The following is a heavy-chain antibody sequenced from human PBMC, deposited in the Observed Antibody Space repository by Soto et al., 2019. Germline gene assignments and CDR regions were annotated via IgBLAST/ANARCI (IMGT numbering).Heavy chain of an antibody. CDR1: GFTFTRYS. V-gene: IGHV3-21*06. Sequence: SLRLSCAASGFTFTRYSMNWVRQAPGKGLEWVSSISSTTNYIYYGDSMKGRFTISRDNAKNSLYLEMNSLRAEDTAVYYCARESEDLTSNFDYWGQGNLVTVSS. J-gene: IGHJ4*02. CDR2: ISSTTNYI. CDR3: ARESEDLTSNFDY.